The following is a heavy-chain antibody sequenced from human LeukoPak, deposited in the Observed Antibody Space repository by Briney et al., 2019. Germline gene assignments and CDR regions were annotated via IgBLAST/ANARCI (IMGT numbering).Heavy chain of an antibody. CDR3: AKESEHYGSPSNY. D-gene: IGHD3-3*02. CDR2: ISPTGHST. Sequence: PGGSLRLSCTVSGFTVSSNSMSWVRQAPGKGLEWASAISPTGHSTYYADSVKGRFTISRDNSKNTLYLEMNSLRAEDTAVYYCAKESEHYGSPSNYWGQGSLITVSS. CDR1: GFTVSSNS. J-gene: IGHJ4*02. V-gene: IGHV3-23*01.